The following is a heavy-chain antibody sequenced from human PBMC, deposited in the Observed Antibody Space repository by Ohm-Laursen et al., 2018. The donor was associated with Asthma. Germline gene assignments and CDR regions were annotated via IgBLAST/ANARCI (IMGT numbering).Heavy chain of an antibody. V-gene: IGHV3-21*01. Sequence: SLRLSCAASKFTFSNHWMNWVRQAPGKGLEWVASISTASSFIYYADSVRGRFTTSRDNARNSVYLQMNSLRAEDTAVYYCARIGPEWELPGREYSLHHWGEGTLVTVSS. CDR2: ISTASSFI. CDR1: KFTFSNHW. D-gene: IGHD1-26*01. J-gene: IGHJ1*01. CDR3: ARIGPEWELPGREYSLHH.